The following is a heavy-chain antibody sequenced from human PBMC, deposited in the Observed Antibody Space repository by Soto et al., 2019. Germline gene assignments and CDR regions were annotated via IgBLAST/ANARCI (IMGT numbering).Heavy chain of an antibody. D-gene: IGHD6-19*01. CDR2: ISYDGSNK. V-gene: IGHV3-30*18. CDR3: AKGLGGSGWYYFDY. J-gene: IGHJ4*02. Sequence: QVQLVESGGGVVQPGRSLRLSCAASGFTFSSYGMHWVRQAPGKGLEWVAVISYDGSNKYYADSVKGRFTISRDNSKIPLYLRMNRMRAEDTAVHYCAKGLGGSGWYYFDYWGQGTLVTGSS. CDR1: GFTFSSYG.